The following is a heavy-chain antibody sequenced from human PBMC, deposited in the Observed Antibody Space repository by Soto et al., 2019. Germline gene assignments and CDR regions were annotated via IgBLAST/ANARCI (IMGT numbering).Heavy chain of an antibody. CDR1: GASIRSSPYY. V-gene: IGHV4-39*01. J-gene: IGHJ4*02. Sequence: PSETLSLTCTVSGASIRSSPYYWGWVRQSPGKGLEWIGTLYSTGSTYFNPSLRDRVTISVDASKNQFYLNLKSVTAADTSFYFCAKAVQGWWSNFDSWGQGILVTVPS. D-gene: IGHD2-8*02. CDR3: AKAVQGWWSNFDS. CDR2: LYSTGST.